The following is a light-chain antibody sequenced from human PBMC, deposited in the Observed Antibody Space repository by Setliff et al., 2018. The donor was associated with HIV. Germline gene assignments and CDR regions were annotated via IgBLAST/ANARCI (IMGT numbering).Light chain of an antibody. J-gene: IGLJ2*01. CDR3: CSYVNGDTWI. CDR1: ATDIGNYES. Sequence: QSALTQPASVSGSPGQSITISCTGSATDIGNYESVSWYQQHPGEVPKRLIYDVTKRPSGISSRSSGSKSGNTASLTISGLQTEDEAAYYCCSYVNGDTWIFGGGTKVTVL. CDR2: DVT. V-gene: IGLV2-23*02.